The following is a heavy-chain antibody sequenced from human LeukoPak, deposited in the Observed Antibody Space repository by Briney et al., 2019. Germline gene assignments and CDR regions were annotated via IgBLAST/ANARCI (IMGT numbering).Heavy chain of an antibody. J-gene: IGHJ3*02. Sequence: SGGSLRLSCTASGFTFGDYALSWFRQAPGKGLEWVSAISSSGGNTYYADSVKGRFTISRDNSKNTLYLQMNSPRAEDTAVYYCAKIISGGDAFDIWGQGTMVTVSS. V-gene: IGHV3-23*01. CDR1: GFTFGDYA. CDR2: ISSSGGNT. D-gene: IGHD2-15*01. CDR3: AKIISGGDAFDI.